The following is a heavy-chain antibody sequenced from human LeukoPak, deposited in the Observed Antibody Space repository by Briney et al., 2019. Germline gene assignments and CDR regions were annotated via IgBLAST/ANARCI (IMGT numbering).Heavy chain of an antibody. V-gene: IGHV3-53*01. CDR1: GFNIIVDY. CDR3: AKGGSLLGYCSGGSCYSVES. Sequence: PGGSLKLSCATSGFNIIVDYVNWVRQAPGKGLEWVSVLYPNDTTYYADSVKGRFTISRDNSKNTLYLHMNSLRAEDTAVYYCAKGGSLLGYCSGGSCYSVESWGQGTLVTVSS. D-gene: IGHD2-15*01. J-gene: IGHJ4*02. CDR2: LYPNDTT.